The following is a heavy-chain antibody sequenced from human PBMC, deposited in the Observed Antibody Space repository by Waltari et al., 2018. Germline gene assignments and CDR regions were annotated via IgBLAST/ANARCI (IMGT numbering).Heavy chain of an antibody. CDR3: ARHLQSGSLGFDY. V-gene: IGHV4-34*01. CDR2: TNHSGST. D-gene: IGHD1-26*01. J-gene: IGHJ4*02. Sequence: QVQLKQWGAGLLKPSETLSLTCAVYGGSFSGYYWRWIRQPPGKGLEWIWETNHSGSTNYNRSLKSRVTISVDTSKNQFSLKLSSVTAADTAVYYCARHLQSGSLGFDYWGQGTLVTVSS. CDR1: GGSFSGYY.